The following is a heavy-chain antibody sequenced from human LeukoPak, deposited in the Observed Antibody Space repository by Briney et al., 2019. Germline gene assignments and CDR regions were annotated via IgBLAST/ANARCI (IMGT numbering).Heavy chain of an antibody. V-gene: IGHV3-23*01. Sequence: GGSLRLSCAASGFTFGSYAMSWVRQAPGKGLEWVSAISGSGGSTYYVDSVKGRFTISRDNSKNTLYLQMNSLRSDDTAVYYCAREEWQQFDYYGMDVWGQGTTVTVSS. D-gene: IGHD3-3*01. CDR3: AREEWQQFDYYGMDV. CDR2: ISGSGGST. CDR1: GFTFGSYA. J-gene: IGHJ6*02.